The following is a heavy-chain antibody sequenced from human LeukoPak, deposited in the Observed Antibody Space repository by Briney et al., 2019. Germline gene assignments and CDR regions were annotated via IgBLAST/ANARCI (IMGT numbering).Heavy chain of an antibody. J-gene: IGHJ3*02. CDR2: IYYRGST. CDR1: GGSISSVDYY. Sequence: PSQTLSLTCTVSGGSISSVDYYWSWIRQPPGKGLEWIGYIYYRGSTYYDPSLKSRVMISVDASKNQFSLKLSSVTAADTAVYYCARLGIDYDILTGYIPDAFDIWGQGTMVTVSS. CDR3: ARLGIDYDILTGYIPDAFDI. D-gene: IGHD3-9*01. V-gene: IGHV4-30-4*01.